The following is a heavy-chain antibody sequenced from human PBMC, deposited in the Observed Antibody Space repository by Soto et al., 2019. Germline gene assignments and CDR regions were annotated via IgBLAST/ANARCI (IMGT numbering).Heavy chain of an antibody. J-gene: IGHJ3*02. CDR1: GGSISSYY. V-gene: IGHV4-59*01. CDR2: IYYSGST. CDR3: ARGRGGWFINQLLNAFDI. Sequence: QVQLQESGPGLVKPSETLSLTCTVSGGSISSYYWIWIRQPPGKGLAWIGYIYYSGSTNYNPSLKSRVPISVDTAKNQFSLKLSSVTAADTAVYYCARGRGGWFINQLLNAFDIWGQGTMVTVSS. D-gene: IGHD2-2*01.